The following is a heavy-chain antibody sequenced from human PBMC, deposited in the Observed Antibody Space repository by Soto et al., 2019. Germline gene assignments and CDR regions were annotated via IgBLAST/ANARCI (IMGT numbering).Heavy chain of an antibody. J-gene: IGHJ4*02. D-gene: IGHD6-19*01. Sequence: SETLSLTCAVYGGSFSGYYWSWIRQPPGKGLEWIGEINHSGSTNYNPSLKSRVTISVDTSKNQFSLKLSSVTAADTAVYYCARPGIAVASLCYFDYWGQGTLVTVSS. V-gene: IGHV4-34*01. CDR2: INHSGST. CDR3: ARPGIAVASLCYFDY. CDR1: GGSFSGYY.